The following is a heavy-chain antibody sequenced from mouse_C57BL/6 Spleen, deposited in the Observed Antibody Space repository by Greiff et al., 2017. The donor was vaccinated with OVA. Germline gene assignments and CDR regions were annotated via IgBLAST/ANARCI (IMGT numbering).Heavy chain of an antibody. CDR1: GYTFTSYW. Sequence: QVQLQQPGTELVKPGASVKLSCKASGYTFTSYWMHWVKQRPGQGLEWIGNINPSSGGTNYNEKFKSKAPLTVDKSSSTAYLQLRRLTSEDAAGYYCARSTVALDYWGQGTTLTVSA. V-gene: IGHV1-53*01. J-gene: IGHJ2*01. CDR3: ARSTVALDY. D-gene: IGHD1-1*01. CDR2: INPSSGGT.